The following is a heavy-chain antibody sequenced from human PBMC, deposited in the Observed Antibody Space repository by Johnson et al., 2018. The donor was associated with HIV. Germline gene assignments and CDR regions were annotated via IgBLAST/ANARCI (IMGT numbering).Heavy chain of an antibody. D-gene: IGHD3-16*01. CDR2: VWYDGGNK. V-gene: IGHV3-33*06. CDR3: AKDRTSWGFDAFDI. Sequence: QVQLVESGGGVVQPGRSLRLSCVASGFTFSNYGMHWVRQAPGKGLEWVALVWYDGGNKYYADSVKGRFTIFRDNSENTLYLQMNSLRAEDTAVYFCAKDRTSWGFDAFDIWGQGTLVIASS. J-gene: IGHJ3*02. CDR1: GFTFSNYG.